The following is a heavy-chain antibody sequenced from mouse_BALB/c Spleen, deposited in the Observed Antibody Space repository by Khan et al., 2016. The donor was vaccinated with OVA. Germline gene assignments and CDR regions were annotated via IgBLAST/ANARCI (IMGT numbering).Heavy chain of an antibody. CDR2: INPSSGYT. Sequence: VELVESGAELARPGASVKMSCKASGYTFTSYTMHWVKQRPGQGLEWIGHINPSSGYTNYNQKFKDKATLTADKSSSTAYMQLSSLTSEDSAVYYCAREGAYYRSDGWFAYWGQGTLVTVSA. CDR1: GYTFTSYT. D-gene: IGHD2-14*01. CDR3: AREGAYYRSDGWFAY. J-gene: IGHJ3*01. V-gene: IGHV1-4*01.